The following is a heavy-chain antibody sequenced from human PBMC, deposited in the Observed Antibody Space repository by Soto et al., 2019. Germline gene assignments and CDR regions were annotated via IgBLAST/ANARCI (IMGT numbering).Heavy chain of an antibody. V-gene: IGHV4-59*01. CDR3: ARVSGSYYYGMDV. D-gene: IGHD1-26*01. J-gene: IGHJ6*02. Sequence: SETLSLTCTVSGGSISGYYWSWIRQPPGKGLEWIGYMYNTGSTVYNPSFKSRVTISVDTSKGQFSLRLNSVTAADTAVYYCARVSGSYYYGMDVWGQGTTVTVSS. CDR2: MYNTGST. CDR1: GGSISGYY.